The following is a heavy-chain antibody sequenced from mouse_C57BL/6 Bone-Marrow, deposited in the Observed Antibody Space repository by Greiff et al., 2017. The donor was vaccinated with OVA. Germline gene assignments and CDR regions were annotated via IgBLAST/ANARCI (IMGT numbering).Heavy chain of an antibody. Sequence: QVQLQQPGAELVKPGASVKLSCKASGYTFTSYWMQWVKQRPGQGLEWIGEIDPSDSYTNYNQKFKGKATLTVDTSSSTAYMQLSSLTSEDSAVYYCSSAVLAYWGRGTRVTVTA. CDR2: IDPSDSYT. J-gene: IGHJ3*01. CDR1: GYTFTSYW. CDR3: SSAVLAY. V-gene: IGHV1-50*01.